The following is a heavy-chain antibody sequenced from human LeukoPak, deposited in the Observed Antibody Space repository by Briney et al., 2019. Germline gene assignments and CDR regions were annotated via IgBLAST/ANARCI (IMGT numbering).Heavy chain of an antibody. CDR2: INAGNGNT. J-gene: IGHJ4*02. D-gene: IGHD2-15*01. CDR1: GYTFTSYA. V-gene: IGHV1-3*01. CDR3: ARDRAIGYCSGGSCPYYFDY. Sequence: ASVKGSCKASGYTFTSYAMHCVRQAPGQRLVWMGWINAGNGNTKYSQKFQGRDTITRDTSASTAYMELSSLRSEDTAVYYCARDRAIGYCSGGSCPYYFDYWGQGTLVTVSS.